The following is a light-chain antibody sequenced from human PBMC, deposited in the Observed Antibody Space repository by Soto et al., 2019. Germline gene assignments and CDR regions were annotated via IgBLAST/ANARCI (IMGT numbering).Light chain of an antibody. CDR1: SSDVGGYNF. CDR3: SSFGGGNKVL. CDR2: EVS. Sequence: QSALTQPPSASGSPGQSVTISCTGTSSDVGGYNFVSWYQQHPGKVPKPVIFEVSKRPSGVPDRFSGSKSGNTASLTVSGLQAEDEADYYFSSFGGGNKVLFGGGTKLNVL. J-gene: IGLJ3*02. V-gene: IGLV2-8*01.